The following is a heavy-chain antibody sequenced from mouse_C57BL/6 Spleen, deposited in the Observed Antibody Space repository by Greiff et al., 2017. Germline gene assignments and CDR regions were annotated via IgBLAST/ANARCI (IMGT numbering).Heavy chain of an antibody. Sequence: ESGPGLVKPSQSLSLTCSVTGYSITSGYYWNWIRQFPGNKLEWMGYISYDGSNNYNPSLKNRISITRDTSKNQFFLKLNSVTTEDTATCYCAREGHYYGTDYYAMDYWGQGTSVTVSS. V-gene: IGHV3-6*01. J-gene: IGHJ4*01. CDR1: GYSITSGYY. D-gene: IGHD1-1*01. CDR2: ISYDGSN. CDR3: AREGHYYGTDYYAMDY.